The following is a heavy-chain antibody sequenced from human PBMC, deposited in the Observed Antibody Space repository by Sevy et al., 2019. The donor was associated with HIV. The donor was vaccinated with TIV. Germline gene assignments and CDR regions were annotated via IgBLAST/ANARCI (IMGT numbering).Heavy chain of an antibody. CDR3: ARDRVSTYYDSSGNTYYYYYGMDV. V-gene: IGHV3-7*01. D-gene: IGHD3-22*01. CDR2: IKQDGSEK. CDR1: GFTFSTYW. Sequence: GGSLRLSCAASGFTFSTYWMSWVRQAPGQGLEWVANIKQDGSEKFYVDSVKGRFTISRDNAQNSLYLQMNSLRTEDTAVYYCARDRVSTYYDSSGNTYYYYYGMDVWGQGTTVTVSS. J-gene: IGHJ6*02.